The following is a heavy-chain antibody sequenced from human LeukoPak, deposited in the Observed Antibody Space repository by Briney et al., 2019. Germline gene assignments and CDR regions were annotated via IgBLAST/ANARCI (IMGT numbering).Heavy chain of an antibody. V-gene: IGHV5-51*01. CDR1: GYSFNTYW. Sequence: GESLKISCKGSGYSFNTYWFAWVRQMPGKGLEWMGIIYPGDSDTRYSPSFQGQVTISADKSISTAYLQWSSLKASDTAMYYCARTPGYSGYDSPSGYYYGMDVWGQGTTVTVSS. J-gene: IGHJ6*02. D-gene: IGHD5-12*01. CDR3: ARTPGYSGYDSPSGYYYGMDV. CDR2: IYPGDSDT.